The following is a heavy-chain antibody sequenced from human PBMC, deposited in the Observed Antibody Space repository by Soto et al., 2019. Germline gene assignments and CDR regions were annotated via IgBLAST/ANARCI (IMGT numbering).Heavy chain of an antibody. V-gene: IGHV3-15*07. D-gene: IGHD6-19*01. J-gene: IGHJ5*02. CDR1: GLTFINAW. CDR2: IKSKTDGETR. CDR3: TTDGQWDR. Sequence: EVQLVESGGGLVEPGGSLRLSCAVSGLTFINAWMNWVRQAPGKGLEWVGRIKSKTDGETRDYAAPVKGRFTISRDDSRNTLFLQMNSLITEDTAVYYCTTDGQWDRWGQGTLVTVSS.